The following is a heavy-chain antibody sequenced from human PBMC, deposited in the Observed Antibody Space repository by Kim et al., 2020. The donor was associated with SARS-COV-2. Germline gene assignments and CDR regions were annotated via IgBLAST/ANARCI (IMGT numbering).Heavy chain of an antibody. CDR3: AKGFVVVVAATGGYFDY. Sequence: GGSLRLSCAASGFTFSSYGMHWVRQAPGKGLEWVAVISYDGSNKYYADSVKGRFTISRDNSKNTLYLQMNSLRAEDTAVYYCAKGFVVVVAATGGYFDYWGQGTLVTVSS. CDR2: ISYDGSNK. V-gene: IGHV3-30*18. J-gene: IGHJ4*02. CDR1: GFTFSSYG. D-gene: IGHD2-15*01.